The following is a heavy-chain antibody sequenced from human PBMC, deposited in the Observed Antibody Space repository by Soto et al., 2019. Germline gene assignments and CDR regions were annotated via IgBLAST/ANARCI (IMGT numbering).Heavy chain of an antibody. CDR3: AKKPDGYGAHPYFDY. D-gene: IGHD5-18*01. J-gene: IGHJ4*02. Sequence: SETLSLTCTVSGGSISSGAYFWNWIRQSPGKGLEWLGYISYIGSTYYNPSLKSRLSISRDTSKNQFSLKMTSVIDADTAVYYCAKKPDGYGAHPYFDYWGQGTLVTVSS. CDR2: ISYIGST. V-gene: IGHV4-30-4*01. CDR1: GGSISSGAYF.